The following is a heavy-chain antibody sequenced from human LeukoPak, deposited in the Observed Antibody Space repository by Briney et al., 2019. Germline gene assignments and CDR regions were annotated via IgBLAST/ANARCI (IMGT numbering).Heavy chain of an antibody. CDR2: ISSSSSTI. CDR1: GFTFSSYG. D-gene: IGHD3-22*01. J-gene: IGHJ4*02. Sequence: GGSLRLSCAASGFTFSSYGMNWVRQAPGKGLEWVSYISSSSSTIYYADSVKGRFTISRDNAKNSLYLQMNSLRAEDTAVYYCARSYYYDSSGYYDWGQETLVTVSS. V-gene: IGHV3-48*04. CDR3: ARSYYYDSSGYYD.